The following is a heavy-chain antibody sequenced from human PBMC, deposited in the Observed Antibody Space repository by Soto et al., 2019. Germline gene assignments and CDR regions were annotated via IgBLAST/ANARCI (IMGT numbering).Heavy chain of an antibody. Sequence: QVQLQESGPGLVKPSQTLSLTCTVSGGSISSGGYYWSWIRQHPGKGLEWIGYIYYSGSTYYNPSPKSRVTISVDTSKNQFSLKLSSVTAADTAVYYCARASGSYNGGWFDPWGQGTLVTVSS. CDR3: ARASGSYNGGWFDP. D-gene: IGHD1-26*01. CDR2: IYYSGST. J-gene: IGHJ5*02. V-gene: IGHV4-31*03. CDR1: GGSISSGGYY.